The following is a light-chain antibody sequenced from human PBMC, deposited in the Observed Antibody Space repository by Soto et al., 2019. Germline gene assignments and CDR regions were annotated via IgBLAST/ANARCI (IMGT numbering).Light chain of an antibody. CDR1: QSVSSSY. Sequence: EIVLTQSPGTLSLSPGERATLSCRASQSVSSSYLARYQQKPGQAPMLLIYGASSRATGIPDRFSSSGSGTDFTLTSSILEPEDLTVYYCQPYASSTPLYTLGKGTKLQIK. J-gene: IGKJ2*01. CDR3: QPYASSTPLYT. V-gene: IGKV3-20*01. CDR2: GAS.